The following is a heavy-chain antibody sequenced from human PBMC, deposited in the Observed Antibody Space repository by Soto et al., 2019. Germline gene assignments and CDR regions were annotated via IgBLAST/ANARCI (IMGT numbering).Heavy chain of an antibody. CDR2: ISAYDGNT. V-gene: IGHV1-18*01. CDR1: GYTFTSYG. CDR3: STGVAYSSGWHKYFDY. J-gene: IGHJ4*02. Sequence: ASVKVSCKASGYTFTSYGISWVRQAPGQGLEWMGWISAYDGNTNYAQKLQGRVTMTTDTSTSTAYMELRSLRSDDTAVYYFSTGVAYSSGWHKYFDYWGQGTLVTVSS. D-gene: IGHD6-19*01.